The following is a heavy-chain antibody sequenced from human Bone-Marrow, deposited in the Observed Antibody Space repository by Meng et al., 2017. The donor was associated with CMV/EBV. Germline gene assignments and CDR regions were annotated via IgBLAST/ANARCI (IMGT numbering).Heavy chain of an antibody. CDR2: ITSSGTNT. CDR1: AFTFSSYA. CDR3: ARDRDYYGSGSHSNWEAFDI. J-gene: IGHJ3*02. V-gene: IGHV3-23*01. Sequence: GESLKISCAASAFTFSSYAMSWVRQAPRKGLEWVSDITSSGTNTYYADSVKGRFTISRDNSKNTLYLQMNSLRTEDTAVYYCARDRDYYGSGSHSNWEAFDIWGQGTMVTVSS. D-gene: IGHD3-10*01.